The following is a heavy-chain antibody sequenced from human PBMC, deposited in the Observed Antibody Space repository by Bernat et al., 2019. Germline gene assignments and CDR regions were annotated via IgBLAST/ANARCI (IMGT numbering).Heavy chain of an antibody. J-gene: IGHJ6*03. V-gene: IGHV1-18*01. CDR1: GYTFTSYG. CDR2: ISAYNGNT. D-gene: IGHD3-3*01. CDR3: ARHPNYAFWSGSPHMDV. Sequence: QVQLVQSGAEVKKPGASVKVSCKASGYTFTSYGISWVRQAPGQGLEWMGWISAYNGNTNYAQKLQGRVTMTTDTSTSTAYMELRSLRSDDTAVYYCARHPNYAFWSGSPHMDVWGKGTTVTFSS.